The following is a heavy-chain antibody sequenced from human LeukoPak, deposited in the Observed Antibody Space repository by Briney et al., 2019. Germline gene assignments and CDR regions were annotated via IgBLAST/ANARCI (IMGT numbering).Heavy chain of an antibody. D-gene: IGHD7-27*01. Sequence: GGSLRLSCAASGFTFSSYGMHWVRQAPGKGLEWVAVIWYDGSNKYYADSVKGRFTISRDNSKNTLYLQMNSLRAEDTAVYYCARDLSGGGYGMDVWGQGTTVTVSS. V-gene: IGHV3-33*01. J-gene: IGHJ6*02. CDR2: IWYDGSNK. CDR1: GFTFSSYG. CDR3: ARDLSGGGYGMDV.